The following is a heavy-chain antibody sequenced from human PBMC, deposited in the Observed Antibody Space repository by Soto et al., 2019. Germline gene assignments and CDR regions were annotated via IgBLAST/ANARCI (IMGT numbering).Heavy chain of an antibody. V-gene: IGHV1-69*01. J-gene: IGHJ2*01. CDR2: NLPLFNIS. D-gene: IGHD3-10*01. CDR3: ARGRLVYGPCYSDL. CDR1: GGAFSSYA. Sequence: QVQLVQSGAEVKKPGSSVKVSCKASGGAFSSYAISWVRQAPGQGLEWMGGNLPLFNISNYAQKFQGRVTITADEPTTTAYRAPSTLTSEATAVYFCARGRLVYGPCYSDLGGLGTLIT.